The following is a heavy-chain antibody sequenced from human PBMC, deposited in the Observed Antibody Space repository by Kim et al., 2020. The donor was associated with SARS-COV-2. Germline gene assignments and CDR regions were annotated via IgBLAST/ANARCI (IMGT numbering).Heavy chain of an antibody. CDR1: GFSFSSSS. CDR3: ARGVGATAGVFDH. Sequence: GGSLRLSCAASGFSFSSSSMHWVRQAPGKGLEWISYISSSSSVIYYADSVKARFTISRDNAKNSLSLQMNSLRDEDTAVYYCARGVGATAGVFDHWGQGTLVTVSS. J-gene: IGHJ4*02. D-gene: IGHD1-26*01. CDR2: ISSSSSVI. V-gene: IGHV3-48*02.